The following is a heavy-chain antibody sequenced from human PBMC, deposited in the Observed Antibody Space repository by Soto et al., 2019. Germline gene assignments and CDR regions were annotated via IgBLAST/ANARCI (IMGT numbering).Heavy chain of an antibody. Sequence: EVQVLQSGGGLVPPGGSLRRSCAGAGFTFINTGMSWVRQAPGQGLEWVSAITGNGDTTYYADSVKGRFTISRDNSKSTLYLPMNSLRAEDTGVYYCAKIDGYFDYLGQGTLVTVSS. V-gene: IGHV3-23*01. CDR1: GFTFINTG. CDR2: ITGNGDTT. J-gene: IGHJ4*02. D-gene: IGHD3-22*01. CDR3: AKIDGYFDY.